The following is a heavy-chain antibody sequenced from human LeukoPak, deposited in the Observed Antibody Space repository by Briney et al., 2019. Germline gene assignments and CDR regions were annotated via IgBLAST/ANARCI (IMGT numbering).Heavy chain of an antibody. J-gene: IGHJ4*02. V-gene: IGHV3-23*01. CDR2: FSGSGGST. CDR1: GFPFGSYA. CDR3: AKDQIVLRYFDWLSDY. D-gene: IGHD3-9*01. Sequence: GGPLRLSWAASGFPFGSYAMSWVRQAPGRGLEWFSPFSGSGGSTYYADSVKGRFTISRDNSKNTMYLQMNSLRAEDTAVYYCAKDQIVLRYFDWLSDYWGQGTLVTVSS.